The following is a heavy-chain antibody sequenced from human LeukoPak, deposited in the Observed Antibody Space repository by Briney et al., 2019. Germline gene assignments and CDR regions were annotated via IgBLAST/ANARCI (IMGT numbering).Heavy chain of an antibody. CDR1: GGSISSYY. Sequence: SETLSLTCTVSGGSISSYYWSWIRQPPGKGLEWIGYIYYSGSTYYNPSLKSRVTISVDRSKNQFSLKLSSVTASDTAVYYCARGARQQQLVDWFDPWGQGTLVSVSS. CDR3: ARGARQQQLVDWFDP. J-gene: IGHJ5*02. D-gene: IGHD6-13*01. CDR2: IYYSGST. V-gene: IGHV4-59*12.